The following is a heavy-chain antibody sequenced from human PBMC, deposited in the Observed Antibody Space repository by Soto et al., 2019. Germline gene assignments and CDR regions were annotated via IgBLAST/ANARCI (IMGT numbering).Heavy chain of an antibody. CDR1: GGSISRYY. Sequence: TSETLSLTCTVSGGSISRYYWRWFRQPPGKGLEWIGYIYYSGSTYYNPSLKSRVTISVDRSKNQFSLKLSSVTAADTAVYYCAREAPVFHQHPAQGTLVTVSA. J-gene: IGHJ1*01. D-gene: IGHD3-10*01. CDR2: IYYSGST. V-gene: IGHV4-59*12. CDR3: AREAPVFHQH.